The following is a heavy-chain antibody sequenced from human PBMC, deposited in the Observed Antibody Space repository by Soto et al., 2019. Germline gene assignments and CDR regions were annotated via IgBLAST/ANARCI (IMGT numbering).Heavy chain of an antibody. V-gene: IGHV1-18*01. Sequence: QVQLVQSGAEVKKPGASVKVSCKASGYTFTSYGISWVRQAPGQGLEWMGWISAYNGNTNYAQKLQGRVTMTTDTSTSTAYMDLRSLRSDDTAVYYCARVRHHYYGSGAPDWFDPWGQGTLVTVSS. CDR2: ISAYNGNT. CDR3: ARVRHHYYGSGAPDWFDP. D-gene: IGHD3-10*01. J-gene: IGHJ5*02. CDR1: GYTFTSYG.